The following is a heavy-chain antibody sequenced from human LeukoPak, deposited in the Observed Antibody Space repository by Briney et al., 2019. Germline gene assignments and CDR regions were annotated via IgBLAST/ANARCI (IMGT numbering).Heavy chain of an antibody. CDR2: IYYSGNT. D-gene: IGHD2-2*02. J-gene: IGHJ5*02. Sequence: SETLSLTCTVSGGSISTNVYYWGWIRQPPGKGLEWIGSIYYSGNTYYNPSLKSRVTISVDTSKNQFSLKLSSVTAADTAVYYCARGYCSSTSCYTLYNWFDPWGQGTLVTVSS. CDR3: ARGYCSSTSCYTLYNWFDP. CDR1: GGSISTNVYY. V-gene: IGHV4-39*01.